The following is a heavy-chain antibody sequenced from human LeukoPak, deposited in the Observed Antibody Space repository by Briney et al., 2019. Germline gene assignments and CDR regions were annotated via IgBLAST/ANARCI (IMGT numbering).Heavy chain of an antibody. CDR2: IYSGGRT. J-gene: IGHJ4*02. Sequence: TGGSLRLSCAASGFTVSRNYMSWVRQAPGKGLEWVSLIYSGGRTYYADSVKGRFTISRDNSKNTLYLQMNSLRAEDTAVYYCARGGVVTLFDYWGQGTLVTVSS. V-gene: IGHV3-66*01. CDR3: ARGGVVTLFDY. D-gene: IGHD4-23*01. CDR1: GFTVSRNY.